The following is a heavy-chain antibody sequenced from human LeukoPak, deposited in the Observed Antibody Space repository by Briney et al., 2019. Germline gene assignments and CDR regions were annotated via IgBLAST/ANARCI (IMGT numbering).Heavy chain of an antibody. CDR1: GFTFSSYW. CDR3: AKPYYGSGSYYLSY. CDR2: IRYDGSNK. J-gene: IGHJ4*02. D-gene: IGHD3-10*01. V-gene: IGHV3-30*02. Sequence: GGSLRLSCAASGFTFSSYWMSWVRQAPGKGLEWVAFIRYDGSNKYYADSVKGRFTISRDNSKNTLYLQMNSLRAEDTAVYYCAKPYYGSGSYYLSYWGQGTLVTVSS.